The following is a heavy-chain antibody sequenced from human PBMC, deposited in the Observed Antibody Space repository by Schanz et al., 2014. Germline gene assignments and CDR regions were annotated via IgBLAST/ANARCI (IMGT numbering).Heavy chain of an antibody. CDR2: IIPSLGIA. Sequence: VQLEQSGAEVKKPGSSVKVSCKASGGTFSSFGINWVRQAPGQGLEWMGRIIPSLGIATYAQKFQGRVTITADRSTSTAYMELSSLRSEDTAVYYCARGYGDSPTDFWGQGTLVTVSS. J-gene: IGHJ4*02. CDR1: GGTFSSFG. D-gene: IGHD4-17*01. CDR3: ARGYGDSPTDF. V-gene: IGHV1-69*04.